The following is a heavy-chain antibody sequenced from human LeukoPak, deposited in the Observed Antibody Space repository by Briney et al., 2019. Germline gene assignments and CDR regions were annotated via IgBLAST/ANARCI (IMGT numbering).Heavy chain of an antibody. J-gene: IGHJ4*02. Sequence: PSETLSLTCTVSGGSISSSSYYWGWLRPPPGKGLEWIGSIYYSGSTNYNPSLKSRVTISVDTSKNQFSLKLSSVTAADTAVYYCARGSTLGGVDYWGQGTLVTVSS. D-gene: IGHD3-3*01. CDR2: IYYSGST. CDR3: ARGSTLGGVDY. CDR1: GGSISSSSYY. V-gene: IGHV4-39*07.